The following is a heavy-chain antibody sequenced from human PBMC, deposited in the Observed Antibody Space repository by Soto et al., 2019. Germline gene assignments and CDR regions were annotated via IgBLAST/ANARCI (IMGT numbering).Heavy chain of an antibody. Sequence: ASVKVSCKASGGTFSSYAISWVRQAPGQGLEWMGWMSANNGNTGYAQKLQGRVTMTTDTSTSTAYMELRSLRSDDTAVYYCARDRGYSSGWTTDYWGQGTLVTVSS. CDR3: ARDRGYSSGWTTDY. D-gene: IGHD6-19*01. CDR2: MSANNGNT. V-gene: IGHV1-18*01. CDR1: GGTFSSYA. J-gene: IGHJ4*02.